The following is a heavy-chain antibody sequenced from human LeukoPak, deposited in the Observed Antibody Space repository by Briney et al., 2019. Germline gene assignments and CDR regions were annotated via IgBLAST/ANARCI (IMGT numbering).Heavy chain of an antibody. CDR3: ARVSGTRRDGRRILDY. D-gene: IGHD5-24*01. V-gene: IGHV3-21*01. Sequence: PGGSLRLSCAASGFTLSSYSMNWGRPAPGEGLGWVSSISSSSSYIYYADSVKGRFTISRDNAKNSLYLQMNSLRAEDTAVYYCARVSGTRRDGRRILDYWGQGTLVTVSS. CDR2: ISSSSSYI. J-gene: IGHJ4*02. CDR1: GFTLSSYS.